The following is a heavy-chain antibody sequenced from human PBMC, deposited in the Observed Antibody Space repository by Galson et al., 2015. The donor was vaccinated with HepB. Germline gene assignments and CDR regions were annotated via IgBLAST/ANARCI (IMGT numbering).Heavy chain of an antibody. Sequence: SVKVSCKASGYTFTSYYMHWVRQAPGQGLEWMGIINPSGGSTSYAQKFQGRVTMTRDTSTSTVYMELSSLRSEDTAVYYCARDFIRESGSGRIWFDPWGQGTLVTVSS. CDR1: GYTFTSYY. CDR3: ARDFIRESGSGRIWFDP. V-gene: IGHV1-46*03. CDR2: INPSGGST. D-gene: IGHD3-10*01. J-gene: IGHJ5*02.